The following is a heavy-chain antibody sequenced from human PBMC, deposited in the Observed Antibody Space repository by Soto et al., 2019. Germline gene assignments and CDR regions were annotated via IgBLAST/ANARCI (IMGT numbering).Heavy chain of an antibody. CDR3: ARDSLYCGGDCYFDF. J-gene: IGHJ4*02. CDR2: ISSKSSYK. V-gene: IGHV3-21*01. Sequence: EVQLVESGGDLVKPGGSLRLSCAASGFTFSSYSMSWVRQAPGKGLEWVSSISSKSSYKYFADSMKDRFTISRDNAKNSLYLLMYSLRVEDTAVYYCARDSLYCGGDCYFDFWGQGTLVTVSS. D-gene: IGHD2-21*02. CDR1: GFTFSSYS.